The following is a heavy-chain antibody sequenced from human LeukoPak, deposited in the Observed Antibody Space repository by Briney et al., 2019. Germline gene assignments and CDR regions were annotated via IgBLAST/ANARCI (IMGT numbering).Heavy chain of an antibody. CDR3: ARDRDACFDS. D-gene: IGHD3-10*01. Sequence: ASVKVSCKASGYTFTNFDINWVRQAPGQGLEWMGWMNPVSGNAGSAQKFQGRVTITRDTSASTAYMELSSLRSEDTAVYYCARDRDACFDSWGQGTLVTVSS. CDR1: GYTFTNFD. V-gene: IGHV1-8*01. J-gene: IGHJ4*02. CDR2: MNPVSGNA.